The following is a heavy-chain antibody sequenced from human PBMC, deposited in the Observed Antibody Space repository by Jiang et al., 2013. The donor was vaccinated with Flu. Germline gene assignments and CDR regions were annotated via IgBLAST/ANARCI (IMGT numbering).Heavy chain of an antibody. CDR2: ISAYNGNT. CDR1: GYTFTSYG. D-gene: IGHD2-15*01. Sequence: GAEVKKPGASVKVSCKASGYTFTSYGISWVRQAPGQGLEWMGWISAYNGNTNYAQKLQGRVTMTTDTSTSTAYMELRSLRSDDTAVYYCARDSRISEHTLRGSRLDAYGMDVWGQGTTVTVSS. CDR3: ARDSRISEHTLRGSRLDAYGMDV. V-gene: IGHV1-18*01. J-gene: IGHJ6*02.